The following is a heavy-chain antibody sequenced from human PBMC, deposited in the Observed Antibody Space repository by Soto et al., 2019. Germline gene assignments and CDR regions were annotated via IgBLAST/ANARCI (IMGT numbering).Heavy chain of an antibody. CDR3: VKNSGWFNT. V-gene: IGHV3-23*01. CDR2: IDGIGGIT. CDR1: GFTFGPTD. J-gene: IGHJ5*02. D-gene: IGHD3-10*01. Sequence: QLLQSGGGLVQPGGPLTLSCAASGFTFGPTDMSWVRQAPGAGLEWVSTIDGIGGITYYADSVKGRFTLSRDNSRNRVYLQMNSLRGDDTALYYCVKNSGWFNTWGQAALVTVSS.